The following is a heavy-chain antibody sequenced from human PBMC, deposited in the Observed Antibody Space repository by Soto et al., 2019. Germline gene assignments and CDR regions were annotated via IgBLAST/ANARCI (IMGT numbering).Heavy chain of an antibody. D-gene: IGHD3-22*01. CDR2: INPSNDNT. V-gene: IGHV1-18*01. CDR1: GDTFYRYA. CDR3: ARDTQQDSNGYYLEWFDP. J-gene: IGHJ5*02. Sequence: APGKVSWEACGDTFYRYAIPSLHEAPVQGLEWMGWINPSNDNTTYAQKFRGRVTMTTDASTSTAHMELRSLKSDDTAVYYCARDTQQDSNGYYLEWFDPWGQGTLVTVSS.